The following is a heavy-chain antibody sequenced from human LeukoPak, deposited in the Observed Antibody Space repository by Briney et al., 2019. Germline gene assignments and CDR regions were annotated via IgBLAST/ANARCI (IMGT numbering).Heavy chain of an antibody. V-gene: IGHV4-31*03. D-gene: IGHD3-22*01. CDR2: IYYNGNT. Sequence: SQTLSLTCTVSGGSISIGGYYWSWIRQHPGKGLEWIGYIYYNGNTYYNPSLKSRLTISGDTSENQFSLKLSPVTAADTAVYYCVRNFDSYNAFDIWGQGTMVTVSS. J-gene: IGHJ3*02. CDR1: GGSISIGGYY. CDR3: VRNFDSYNAFDI.